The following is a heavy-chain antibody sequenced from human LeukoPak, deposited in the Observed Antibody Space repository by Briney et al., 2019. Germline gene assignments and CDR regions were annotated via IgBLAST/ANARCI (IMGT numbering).Heavy chain of an antibody. Sequence: ASVKVSCKISRYMLSELFMHWVRQAPGKGLEWMGGFDPTDGETIYAQEFQGRVTTTGDTSTNTAYMELSSLRSEDTAIYYCATLRGYYDSRGYYDKWGQGTLVTVSS. D-gene: IGHD3-22*01. CDR1: RYMLSELF. CDR2: FDPTDGET. J-gene: IGHJ4*02. CDR3: ATLRGYYDSRGYYDK. V-gene: IGHV1-24*01.